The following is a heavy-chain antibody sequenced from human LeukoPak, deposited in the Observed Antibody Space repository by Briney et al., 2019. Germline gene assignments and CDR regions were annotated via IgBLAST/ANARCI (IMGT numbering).Heavy chain of an antibody. CDR3: VRDNSGWYRPALGRGTAYYYYYYMDV. CDR1: GFTFSSYW. CDR2: IKQDGSEK. Sequence: GGSRRLSCAASGFTFSSYWMSWVRQAPGKGLEWVANIKQDGSEKCYVDSVKGRFTISRDNAKNSLYLQMNSLRTEDTAVYYCVRDNSGWYRPALGRGTAYYYYYYMDVWGKGTTVTVSS. J-gene: IGHJ6*03. V-gene: IGHV3-7*01. D-gene: IGHD6-19*01.